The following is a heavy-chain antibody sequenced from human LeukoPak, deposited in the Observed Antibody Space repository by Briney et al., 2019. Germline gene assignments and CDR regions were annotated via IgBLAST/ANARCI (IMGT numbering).Heavy chain of an antibody. V-gene: IGHV4-30-4*08. CDR3: ARVDNYDFWSGYYTGAFDI. D-gene: IGHD3-3*01. CDR2: MYYSGST. Sequence: SQTLSLPCTVSRGSISSGEYYWTWIRQPPGKGLEWIGSMYYSGSTYYNPSLKSRVTISVDTSNNQFSLRLSSVTAADTAVYYCARVDNYDFWSGYYTGAFDIWGQGTTVTVSS. CDR1: RGSISSGEYY. J-gene: IGHJ3*02.